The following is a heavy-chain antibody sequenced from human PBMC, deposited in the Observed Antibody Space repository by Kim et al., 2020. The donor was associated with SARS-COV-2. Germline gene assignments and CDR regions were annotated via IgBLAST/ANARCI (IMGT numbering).Heavy chain of an antibody. V-gene: IGHV3-72*01. CDR3: ARETDCSSSSCYKSYYYYYGLDV. D-gene: IGHD2-2*02. Sequence: GGSLRLSCAASRFTFSDHYMDWVRQAPGKGLEWVGRIRDKASGYTTHYAASVKGRFTISRDDSENSVYLQMNSLKIEDTAVYYCARETDCSSSSCYKSYYYYYGLDVWGQGTTFTVSS. J-gene: IGHJ6*02. CDR1: RFTFSDHY. CDR2: IRDKASGYTT.